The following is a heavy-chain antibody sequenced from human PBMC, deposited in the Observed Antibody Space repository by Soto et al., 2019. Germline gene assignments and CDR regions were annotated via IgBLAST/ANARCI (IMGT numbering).Heavy chain of an antibody. Sequence: EVQLLESGGGLVQPGGSLRLSCAASAFTFNYYGMNWVRKAPGTGLEWVSAISGSGDNTYYADSVKGRFTISRDNSKNMLFLQMNSLRAEDTAVYYCAKETGHRGPYDYWGQGTLVTVSS. CDR3: AKETGHRGPYDY. D-gene: IGHD5-12*01. CDR2: ISGSGDNT. V-gene: IGHV3-23*01. J-gene: IGHJ4*02. CDR1: AFTFNYYG.